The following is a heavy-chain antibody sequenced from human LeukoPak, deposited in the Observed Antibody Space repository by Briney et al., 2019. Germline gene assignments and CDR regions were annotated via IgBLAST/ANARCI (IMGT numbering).Heavy chain of an antibody. CDR1: GYTFVDYY. CDR3: ARDHRLGRTGYDMPAD. Sequence: ASVKVSCKASGYTFVDYYVYWIRQAPGRGLEWMGWLNPRTGATKYAQKFQARVTMTRDTSKQTAYMELTSLRSDDTALYFCARDHRLGRTGYDMPADWGQGTLVTVSS. CDR2: LNPRTGAT. D-gene: IGHD7-27*01. V-gene: IGHV1-2*02. J-gene: IGHJ4*02.